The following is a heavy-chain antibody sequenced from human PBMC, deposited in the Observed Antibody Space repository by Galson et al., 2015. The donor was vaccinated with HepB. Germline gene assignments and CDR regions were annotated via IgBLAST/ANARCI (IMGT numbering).Heavy chain of an antibody. CDR2: TYYRSKWST. D-gene: IGHD7-27*01. V-gene: IGHV6-1*01. CDR1: EDSVSGNSVG. J-gene: IGHJ4*02. CDR3: AKSIHLGRGFDS. Sequence: CAISEDSVSGNSVGWNWIRQSPSRGLEGLGRTYYRSKWSTDYAVSVKSRITINPDTSKNQFSLQLNSVTPEDTAVYYCAKSIHLGRGFDSWGQGTLVTVSS.